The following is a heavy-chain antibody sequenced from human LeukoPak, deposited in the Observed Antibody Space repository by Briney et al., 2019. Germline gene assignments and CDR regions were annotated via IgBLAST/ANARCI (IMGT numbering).Heavy chain of an antibody. D-gene: IGHD4-17*01. CDR2: ISAHNGNI. V-gene: IGHV1-18*01. Sequence: ASVKVSCTASGYTFTSYGISWVRQAPGQGLEWMGWISAHNGNINYAQKLQGRVTMTKDTSTNTAYMELRSLTSDDTAVYFCARDRGDYNHNFDYWGQGTLVTVSS. CDR3: ARDRGDYNHNFDY. CDR1: GYTFTSYG. J-gene: IGHJ4*02.